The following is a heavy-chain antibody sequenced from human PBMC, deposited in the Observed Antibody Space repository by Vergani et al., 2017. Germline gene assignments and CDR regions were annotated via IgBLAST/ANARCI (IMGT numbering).Heavy chain of an antibody. CDR1: GFTFSDHY. Sequence: QVQLVESGGGLVKPGGPLRLSCAASGFTFSDHYLSWVRQAPGKGLEWISYMSSGDSIYYADSVKCRFTVSRDNTKNTLYLQMNRLRAEDTAVYYCARESDTGSSVCYNYYAMDVWGEGTTVSVSS. J-gene: IGHJ6*04. CDR2: MSSGDSI. V-gene: IGHV3-11*04. D-gene: IGHD3-9*01. CDR3: ARESDTGSSVCYNYYAMDV.